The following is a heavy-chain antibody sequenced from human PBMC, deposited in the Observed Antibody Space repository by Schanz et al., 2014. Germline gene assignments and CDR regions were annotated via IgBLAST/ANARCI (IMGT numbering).Heavy chain of an antibody. CDR3: AKQIHYDILTVTRN. CDR2: ISGSGGST. D-gene: IGHD3-9*01. V-gene: IGHV3-NL1*01. CDR1: GFTFSSYG. Sequence: QVQLVESGGGVVQPGRSLRLSCAASGFTFSSYGMHWVRQAPGKGLEWVAAISGSGGSTYYADSVKGRFTISRDSPKNTLYLQMNSLRAEDTAVFYCAKQIHYDILTVTRNWGQGTLVTVSS. J-gene: IGHJ4*02.